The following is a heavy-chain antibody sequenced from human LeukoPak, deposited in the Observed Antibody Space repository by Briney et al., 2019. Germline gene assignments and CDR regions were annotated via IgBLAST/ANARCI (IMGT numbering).Heavy chain of an antibody. Sequence: GASVKVSCKASGYTFTGYYMHWVRQAPGQGLEWMGWINPNSGGTNYAQRFQGRVTLTRDTSINTAYMELSRLRSDDTAVYYCARKEGGATDYWGQGTLVTVSS. V-gene: IGHV1-2*02. CDR3: ARKEGGATDY. D-gene: IGHD3-16*01. J-gene: IGHJ4*02. CDR2: INPNSGGT. CDR1: GYTFTGYY.